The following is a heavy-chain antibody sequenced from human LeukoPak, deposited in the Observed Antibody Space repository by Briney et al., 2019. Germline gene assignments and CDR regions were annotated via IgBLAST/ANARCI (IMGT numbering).Heavy chain of an antibody. CDR2: ISSSGSTI. D-gene: IGHD6-19*01. V-gene: IGHV3-48*04. CDR1: GFNFSPYS. J-gene: IGHJ4*02. Sequence: GGSLRLSCAASGFNFSPYSMNWVRQTPGKGLEWVSYISSSGSTIYYADSVKGRFTISRDNAKNSLYLQMNSLRAEDTAVYYCARAPGYSSGWFPGGGQGTLVTVSS. CDR3: ARAPGYSSGWFPG.